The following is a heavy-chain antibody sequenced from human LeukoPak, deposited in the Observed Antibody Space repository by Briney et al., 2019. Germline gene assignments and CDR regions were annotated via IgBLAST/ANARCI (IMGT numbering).Heavy chain of an antibody. Sequence: SETLSLTCSVSGGAVTSFYWSWIRQSPGKGLEWIGYLYYSGSTKYNPSLKSRVTMSGDTSKNQLSLKLRSVTAADTAMYYCARHRFASAVILDYWGQGDPVTVSS. J-gene: IGHJ4*02. V-gene: IGHV4-59*08. CDR2: LYYSGST. CDR1: GGAVTSFY. CDR3: ARHRFASAVILDY. D-gene: IGHD2-21*02.